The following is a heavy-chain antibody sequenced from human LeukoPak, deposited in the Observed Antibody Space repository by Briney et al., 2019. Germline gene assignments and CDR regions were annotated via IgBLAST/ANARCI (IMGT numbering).Heavy chain of an antibody. CDR3: ARVGSIVGAIHS. CDR1: GGSISSGFFY. V-gene: IGHV4-61*02. Sequence: SETLSLTYTVSGGSISSGFFYWSWIRQPAGKGLEWIGRMYTSGSTDYNPSLKSRVTISVDASKNQFSLKLTSVTAADTAVYYCARVGSIVGAIHSWGQGTLVTVSS. D-gene: IGHD1-26*01. CDR2: MYTSGST. J-gene: IGHJ4*02.